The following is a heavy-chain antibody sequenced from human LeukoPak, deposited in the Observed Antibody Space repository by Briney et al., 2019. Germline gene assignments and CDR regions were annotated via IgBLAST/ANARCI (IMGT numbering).Heavy chain of an antibody. Sequence: ASVKVSCRASGFTFTAYDLHWVRQAPGHGPEWMGRINTNSGDTNYGQKLQDRVTMTRDTSITTVYMELSRLTSDDTAVYYCARDRLSAAGRGGWGPGTLVTVSS. V-gene: IGHV1-2*06. D-gene: IGHD6-13*01. CDR2: INTNSGDT. CDR1: GFTFTAYD. CDR3: ARDRLSAAGRGG. J-gene: IGHJ4*02.